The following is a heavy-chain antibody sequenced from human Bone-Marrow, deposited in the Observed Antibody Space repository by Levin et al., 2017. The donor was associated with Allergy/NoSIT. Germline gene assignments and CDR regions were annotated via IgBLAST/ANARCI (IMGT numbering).Heavy chain of an antibody. Sequence: LSLTCAASGFRFSASFMSWVRQAPGKGLEWVANIVQDGSRTYYVDSVEGRFTISRDNAKNSLFLQMNSLRAEDTAVYYCARLGVTATSNWFDPWGQGTLVTVSS. CDR3: ARLGVTATSNWFDP. V-gene: IGHV3-7*01. CDR2: IVQDGSRT. D-gene: IGHD2-15*01. J-gene: IGHJ5*02. CDR1: GFRFSASF.